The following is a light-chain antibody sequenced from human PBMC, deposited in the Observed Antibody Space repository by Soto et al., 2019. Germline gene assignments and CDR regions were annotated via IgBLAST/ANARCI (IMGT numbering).Light chain of an antibody. J-gene: IGKJ2*01. CDR2: GSS. Sequence: EIVLTQSPGTLSLSPGERATLSCRASQSVSGNDLAWYQQKPGQSPRLLIYGSSDRATGIPDRFSGSGSGTDFTLTITRVEPEDFAVYYCQQYGSSPPYTVGQGTKLEIK. CDR3: QQYGSSPPYT. CDR1: QSVSGND. V-gene: IGKV3-20*01.